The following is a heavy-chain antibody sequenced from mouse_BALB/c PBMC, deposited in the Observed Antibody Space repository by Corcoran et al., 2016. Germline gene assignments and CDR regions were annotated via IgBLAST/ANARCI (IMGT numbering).Heavy chain of an antibody. J-gene: IGHJ4*01. CDR1: GYSFTDYY. CDR2: INPYNGAT. Sequence: EVQLQQSGPELVKPGASVKISCKASGYSFTDYYMHWVKQSHVKSLEWIGRINPYNGATSYNQNFKDKASLTVGKSSSTAYMELHSLTSEDSVVYYCARSGFYAMDYWGQGTSVTVSS. CDR3: ARSGFYAMDY. V-gene: IGHV1-26*01.